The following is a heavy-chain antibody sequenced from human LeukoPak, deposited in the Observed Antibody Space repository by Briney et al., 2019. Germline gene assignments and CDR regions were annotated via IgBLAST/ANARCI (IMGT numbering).Heavy chain of an antibody. V-gene: IGHV4-34*01. CDR3: RYGGI. Sequence: SETLSLTCAVYGGSFYGYYWTWIRQSPGKGLEWIGEINHGGFTNYNPSLKNRVTLSVDTSKTQFSLKVTSVTAADTAVYYCRYGGIWGQGTLVTVSS. D-gene: IGHD4-23*01. CDR1: GGSFYGYY. J-gene: IGHJ4*02. CDR2: INHGGFT.